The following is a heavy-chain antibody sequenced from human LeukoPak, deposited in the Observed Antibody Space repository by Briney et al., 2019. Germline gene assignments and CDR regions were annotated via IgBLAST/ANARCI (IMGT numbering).Heavy chain of an antibody. CDR3: ARGNSPDGSGAEYFQH. Sequence: PGGSRTLSCAASGFTFSSYAMHWVRQAPGKGLEYVSAISSNGGSTYYANSVKGRFTISRDNSKNTLYLQMGSLRAEDMAVYYCARGNSPDGSGAEYFQHWGQGTLVTVSS. CDR2: ISSNGGST. V-gene: IGHV3-64*01. J-gene: IGHJ1*01. D-gene: IGHD2-21*01. CDR1: GFTFSSYA.